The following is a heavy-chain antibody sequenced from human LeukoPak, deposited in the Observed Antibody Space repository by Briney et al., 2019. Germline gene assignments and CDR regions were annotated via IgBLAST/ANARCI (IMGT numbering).Heavy chain of an antibody. J-gene: IGHJ4*02. D-gene: IGHD5-18*01. CDR2: LPGSSTYT. Sequence: GGSLRLSCAASGFTFSTYNMNWVRQAPGEGLEWVSSLPGSSTYTYYSDSLKGRFTISRDTTKNSLYLQMNSLGPEDTAVYYCARGSYGSFDYWGQGTLVSVSS. CDR1: GFTFSTYN. V-gene: IGHV3-21*01. CDR3: ARGSYGSFDY.